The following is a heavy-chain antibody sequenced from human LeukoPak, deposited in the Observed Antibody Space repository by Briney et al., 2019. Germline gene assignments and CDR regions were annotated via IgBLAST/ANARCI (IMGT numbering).Heavy chain of an antibody. J-gene: IGHJ4*02. CDR2: IYYSGST. V-gene: IGHV4-59*08. CDR3: ARHAPVAGTDY. D-gene: IGHD6-19*01. CDR1: GGSVSSYY. Sequence: SETLSLTCTVSGGSVSSYYWSWVRQPPGKGLEWVGYIYYSGSTNYNPSLKSRVTISVDTSKNQFSLKLSSVTAADTAVYYCARHAPVAGTDYWGQGTLVTVSS.